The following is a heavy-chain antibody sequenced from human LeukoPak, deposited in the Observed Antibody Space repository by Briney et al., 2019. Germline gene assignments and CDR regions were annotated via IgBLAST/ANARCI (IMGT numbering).Heavy chain of an antibody. CDR1: GGSISDFY. CDR3: ASPSGYYSYDSFDI. D-gene: IGHD3-22*01. CDR2: VHRSGTT. V-gene: IGHV4-34*10. Sequence: TSETLSLTCAVSGGSISDFYWTWFRQFPGKGLEWIGAVHRSGTTNYNPSLKSRLTMSVDTSKNQFFLNLTSVTAADTAVYYCASPSGYYSYDSFDIWGQGTVVTVSS. J-gene: IGHJ3*02.